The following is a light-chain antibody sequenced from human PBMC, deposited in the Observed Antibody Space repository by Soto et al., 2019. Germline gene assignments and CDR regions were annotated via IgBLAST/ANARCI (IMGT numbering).Light chain of an antibody. V-gene: IGKV1-5*03. CDR2: KAS. CDR3: QQYNSYSEA. Sequence: DIQLTQSPSTLSGSVGDRVTITCRASQTISSRLAWYQQKPGKAPKLLIYKASTLKSGVPSRFSGSGSGTEFTLTISSLQPDDFATYYCQQYNSYSEAFGQGTKVDIK. J-gene: IGKJ1*01. CDR1: QTISSR.